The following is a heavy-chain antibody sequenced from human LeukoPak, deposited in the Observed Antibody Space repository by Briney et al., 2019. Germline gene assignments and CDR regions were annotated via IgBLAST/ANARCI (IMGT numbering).Heavy chain of an antibody. V-gene: IGHV4-39*01. Sequence: PSETLSLTCTVSNGSISSSSYYWGWIRQPPGTGLEWIGSIHYSGSSYYNPSLKSRATMSVDTSKNQFSLRLSSVTATDTAVYYCARQIYVWGSYRYLQGFDYWGQGTLVTVSS. CDR2: IHYSGSS. CDR1: NGSISSSSYY. J-gene: IGHJ4*02. CDR3: ARQIYVWGSYRYLQGFDY. D-gene: IGHD3-16*02.